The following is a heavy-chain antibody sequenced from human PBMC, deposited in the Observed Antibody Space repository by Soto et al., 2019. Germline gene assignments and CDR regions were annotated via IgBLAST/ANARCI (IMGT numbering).Heavy chain of an antibody. CDR2: ISGSGGST. J-gene: IGHJ4*02. CDR1: GFTFSSYA. D-gene: IGHD2-8*01. CDR3: AKDLMGITRPRYLDY. V-gene: IGHV3-23*01. Sequence: GGSLRLSCAASGFTFSSYAMSWVRQAPGKGLEWVSAISGSGGSTYYADSVKGRFTISRDNSKNTLYLQMNSLRAEDTAVYYCAKDLMGITRPRYLDYWGQGTLVTVSS.